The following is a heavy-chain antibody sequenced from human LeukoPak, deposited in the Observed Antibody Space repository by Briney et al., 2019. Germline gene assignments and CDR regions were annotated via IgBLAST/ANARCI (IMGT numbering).Heavy chain of an antibody. CDR3: TTLTIGPYYFDY. D-gene: IGHD3-9*01. CDR2: IRSKAYGGTT. V-gene: IGHV3-49*03. Sequence: GGSLRLSCTASGFTFGDYAMSWFRQAPGKGLQWVGFIRSKAYGGTTEYAASVKGRFTISRDDSKSIAYLQMNSLKTEDTAVYYCTTLTIGPYYFDYWGQGTLVTVSS. CDR1: GFTFGDYA. J-gene: IGHJ4*02.